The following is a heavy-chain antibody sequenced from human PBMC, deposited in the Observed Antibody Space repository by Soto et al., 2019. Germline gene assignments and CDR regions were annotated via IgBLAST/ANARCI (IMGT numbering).Heavy chain of an antibody. CDR1: GFTFSSYA. CDR2: ISGSGDST. J-gene: IGHJ4*02. V-gene: IGHV3-23*01. D-gene: IGHD5-18*01. Sequence: SCAASGFTFSSYAMSWVRQAPGKGLEWVSAISGSGDSTYDADSVKGRFTISRDNSKNTLYLQMNSLRAEDTAVYYCAKGIYSYGYNSFDYWSQGTLVTVSS. CDR3: AKGIYSYGYNSFDY.